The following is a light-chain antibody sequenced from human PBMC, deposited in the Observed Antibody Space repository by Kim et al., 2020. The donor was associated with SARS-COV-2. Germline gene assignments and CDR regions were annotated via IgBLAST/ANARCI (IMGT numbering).Light chain of an antibody. CDR2: SAS. V-gene: IGKV1-39*01. J-gene: IGKJ4*01. CDR3: QQNYSLPLT. Sequence: DIQMTQSPSSLSASVGDRVNITCRADQSITNDLNWYQQKPGKVPNVLIYSASSLQGGVPSRFSGSGSGTDFTLTISSLQPEDFATYYCQQNYSLPLTFGGGTKVDIK. CDR1: QSITND.